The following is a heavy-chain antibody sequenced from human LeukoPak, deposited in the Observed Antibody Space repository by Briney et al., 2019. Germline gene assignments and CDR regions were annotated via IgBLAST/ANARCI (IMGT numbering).Heavy chain of an antibody. CDR1: GFTFSSYA. D-gene: IGHD3-3*01. Sequence: GGSLRLSCAASGFTFSSYAMSWVRQTPGKGLEWVSAISGSGGGTYYADSVKGRFTISRDNSKNTLFLQMSSLRAEDTAPYYCAKSVAIYFYYGLDVWGQGTTVAVSS. V-gene: IGHV3-23*01. J-gene: IGHJ6*02. CDR3: AKSVAIYFYYGLDV. CDR2: ISGSGGGT.